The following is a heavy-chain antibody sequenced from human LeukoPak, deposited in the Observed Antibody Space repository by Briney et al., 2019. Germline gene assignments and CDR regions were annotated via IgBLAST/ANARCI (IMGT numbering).Heavy chain of an antibody. CDR1: GGTFSSYA. CDR2: IIPILGIA. CDR3: ARFPEDSGYHYYFDY. Sequence: APVKVSCKASGGTFSSYAISWVRQAPGQGLEWMGRIIPILGIANYAQKFQGRVTITADKSTSTAYMELSSLRSEDTAVYYCARFPEDSGYHYYFDYWGQGTLVTVSS. J-gene: IGHJ4*02. D-gene: IGHD5-12*01. V-gene: IGHV1-69*04.